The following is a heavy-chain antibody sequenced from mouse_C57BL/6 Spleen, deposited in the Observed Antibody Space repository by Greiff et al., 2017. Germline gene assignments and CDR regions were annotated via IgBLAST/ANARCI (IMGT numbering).Heavy chain of an antibody. D-gene: IGHD2-1*01. CDR1: GYSITSGYY. V-gene: IGHV3-6*01. CDR2: ISYDSSY. J-gene: IGHJ3*01. CDR3: AVLDYGNYGCAY. Sequence: EVQLVESGPGLVKPSQSLSLTCSVTGYSITSGYYWNWLRPFPGNKLEWMGYISYDSSYDSNPSLSNRNSITRATFKNQFFLKLNSVTTEDTATEYCAVLDYGNYGCAYWGQGTLVTVSA.